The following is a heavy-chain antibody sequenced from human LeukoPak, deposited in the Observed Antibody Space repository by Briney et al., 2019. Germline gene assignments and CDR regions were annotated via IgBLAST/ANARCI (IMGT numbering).Heavy chain of an antibody. J-gene: IGHJ4*02. V-gene: IGHV3-23*01. CDR3: AKGSRAQGYYFDF. CDR1: GFTFSSYA. D-gene: IGHD3-10*01. Sequence: GGSLRLSCAASGFTFSSYAMSWVRQAPGKGLEWVSTISGSGGSTYYADSVKGRFTISRDNSKNTLYLQMNSLRAEDTAAYYCAKGSRAQGYYFDFWGQGTLVPVSS. CDR2: ISGSGGST.